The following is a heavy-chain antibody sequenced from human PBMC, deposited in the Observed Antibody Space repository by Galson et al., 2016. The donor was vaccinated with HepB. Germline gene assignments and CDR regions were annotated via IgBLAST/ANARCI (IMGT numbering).Heavy chain of an antibody. CDR1: GGSISGGGHS. Sequence: TLSLTCGVSGGSISGGGHSWSWIRQPPGKALEWLALLYLGDDKRYSPSMKSRVTVTKDTSKNEALLTMTTMDPVDTATYYRAHYSYTSGSQTGAFDIWGQGTVVTVSS. CDR3: AHYSYTSGSQTGAFDI. D-gene: IGHD3-10*01. J-gene: IGHJ3*02. V-gene: IGHV2-5*08. CDR2: LYLGDDK.